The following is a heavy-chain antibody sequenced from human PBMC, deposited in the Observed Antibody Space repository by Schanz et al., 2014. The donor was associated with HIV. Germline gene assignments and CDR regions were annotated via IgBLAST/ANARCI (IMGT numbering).Heavy chain of an antibody. J-gene: IGHJ6*02. CDR2: ISYDGRNK. Sequence: VQLLESGGGLVLPGGSLRVSCAVSGFTLSGYTMSWVRQAPGKGLEWVAVISYDGRNKYFADSVKGRFTMSRDNSKNTLYLQMNRLRADDTAVYYCARERYCTNGVCRVYGMGVWGQGATVTVSS. V-gene: IGHV3-30*03. CDR1: GFTLSGYT. D-gene: IGHD2-8*01. CDR3: ARERYCTNGVCRVYGMGV.